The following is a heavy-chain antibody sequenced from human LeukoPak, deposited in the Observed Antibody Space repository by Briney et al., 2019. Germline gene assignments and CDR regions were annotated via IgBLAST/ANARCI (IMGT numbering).Heavy chain of an antibody. J-gene: IGHJ5*02. CDR2: MNPNTGNT. CDR3: ARGQDKEEWELSP. D-gene: IGHD1-26*01. V-gene: IGHV1-8*02. Sequence: ASVKVSCKASGGTFSSYAISWVRQATGQGLGWMGWMNPNTGNTGYAQKFQDRVTMTRNTPINTAYMELSSLRSEDTAVYYCARGQDKEEWELSPWGQGTLVTVSS. CDR1: GGTFSSYA.